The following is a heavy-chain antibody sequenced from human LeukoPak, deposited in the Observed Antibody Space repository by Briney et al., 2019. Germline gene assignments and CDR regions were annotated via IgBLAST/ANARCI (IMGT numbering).Heavy chain of an antibody. CDR1: GFTFSSYG. D-gene: IGHD3-10*01. Sequence: PGGSLRLSCAASGFTFSSYGMHWVRQAPGKGLEWVAVISYDGSNKYYEDSVKGRFTISRDNSKNTLYLQMNSLRAEDTAVYYCAKDLDTMVRGVIPYWGQGTLVTVSS. V-gene: IGHV3-30*18. J-gene: IGHJ4*02. CDR3: AKDLDTMVRGVIPY. CDR2: ISYDGSNK.